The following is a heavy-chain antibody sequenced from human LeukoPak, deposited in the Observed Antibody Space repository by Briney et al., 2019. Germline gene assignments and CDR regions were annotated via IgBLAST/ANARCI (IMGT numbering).Heavy chain of an antibody. CDR2: ISWDGGST. CDR3: AKDMAAYYYASGNIDY. Sequence: GGSLRLSCEASGLSIGDYTMHWVRQAPGKGLEWVSLISWDGGSTYYADSVKGRFTISRDNSKNSLYLQMNSLRAEDTALYYCAKDMAAYYYASGNIDYWGQGTLVTVSS. J-gene: IGHJ4*02. CDR1: GLSIGDYT. V-gene: IGHV3-43D*03. D-gene: IGHD3-10*01.